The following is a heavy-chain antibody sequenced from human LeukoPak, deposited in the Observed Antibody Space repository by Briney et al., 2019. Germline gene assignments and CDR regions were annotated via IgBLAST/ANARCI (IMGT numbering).Heavy chain of an antibody. CDR2: INPSGGST. V-gene: IGHV1-46*01. Sequence: ASVKVSCKASGYTFTSYAMNWVRQAPGQGLEWMGIINPSGGSTSYAQKFQGRVTMTRDMSTSTVYMELSSLRSEDTAVYYCARDVGYCSGGSCYPFYWGQGTLVTVSS. D-gene: IGHD2-15*01. CDR1: GYTFTSYA. CDR3: ARDVGYCSGGSCYPFY. J-gene: IGHJ4*02.